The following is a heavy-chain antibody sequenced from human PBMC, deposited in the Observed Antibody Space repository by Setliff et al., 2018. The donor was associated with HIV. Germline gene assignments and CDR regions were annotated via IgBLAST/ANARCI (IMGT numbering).Heavy chain of an antibody. D-gene: IGHD5-12*01. CDR3: ARGKTWLRFLDY. CDR1: GYTFNNYG. V-gene: IGHV1-18*01. J-gene: IGHJ4*02. Sequence: ASVKVSCKASGYTFNNYGISWGRQAPGQGPEWMGWINTHSGYTNYAQNVQGRVTVTMDTSTSTAYMEPRSLKSDDTAVYYCARGKTWLRFLDYWGQGTLVTVSS. CDR2: INTHSGYT.